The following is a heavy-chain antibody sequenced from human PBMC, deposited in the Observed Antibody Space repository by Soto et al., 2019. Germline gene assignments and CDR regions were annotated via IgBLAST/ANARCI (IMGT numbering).Heavy chain of an antibody. J-gene: IGHJ4*02. CDR2: IIPIFDTT. D-gene: IGHD3-22*01. CDR1: GGPYSTYS. V-gene: IGHV1-69*08. CDR3: ARSLLGDYYDSDGLDN. Sequence: QVQLVQSGTEVKKPGSSVTVSCKASGGPYSTYSVSWVRQAPGQGLEWVGRIIPIFDTTNYAQKFQGRATITADKSTSTVYMDLSSLKSEDTAVYYCARSLLGDYYDSDGLDNWGQGTLVTVSP.